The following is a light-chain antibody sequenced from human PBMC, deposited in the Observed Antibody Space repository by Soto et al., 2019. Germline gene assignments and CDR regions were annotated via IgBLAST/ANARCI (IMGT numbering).Light chain of an antibody. CDR2: AAS. Sequence: DIQMTQSPSSLSASVGDRFTMTCRASQSISSYLNWYQQKPGKVPKLLIYAASSLQSGVPSRFSGSGSGTDFTLTISSLQPEDFATYYCQQSYSTPRTFGQGTKVDIK. CDR1: QSISSY. J-gene: IGKJ1*01. CDR3: QQSYSTPRT. V-gene: IGKV1-39*01.